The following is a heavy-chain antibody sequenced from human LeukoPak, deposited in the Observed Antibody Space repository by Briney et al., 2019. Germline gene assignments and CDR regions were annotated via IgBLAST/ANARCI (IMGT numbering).Heavy chain of an antibody. CDR3: ASTIFDDPGAFDI. D-gene: IGHD3-3*01. CDR2: ISAYNGNT. Sequence: ASVKVSCKVSGYTLTELSMHWVRQAPGKGLEWMGWISAYNGNTNYAQKLQGRVTMTTDTSTSTAYMELRSLRSDDTAVYYCASTIFDDPGAFDIWGQGTMVTVSS. J-gene: IGHJ3*02. CDR1: GYTLTELS. V-gene: IGHV1-18*01.